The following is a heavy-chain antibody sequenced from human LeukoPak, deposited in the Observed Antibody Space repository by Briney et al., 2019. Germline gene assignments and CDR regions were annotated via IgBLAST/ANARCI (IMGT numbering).Heavy chain of an antibody. J-gene: IGHJ4*02. CDR2: VSYSGSS. CDR1: GGSINNYY. D-gene: IGHD7-27*01. Sequence: SQTLSLTCTVSGGSINNYYWSWIRPPPGNRLEWIGYVSYSGSSSSNPSLESRVTISVDMSKNQFSLRLSSVTASDTAVYYCARLQGRGDNYLDYWGQGTLVTVSS. CDR3: ARLQGRGDNYLDY. V-gene: IGHV4-59*08.